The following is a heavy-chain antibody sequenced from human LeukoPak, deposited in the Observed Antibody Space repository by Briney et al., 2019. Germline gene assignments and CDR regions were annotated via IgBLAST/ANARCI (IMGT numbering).Heavy chain of an antibody. CDR2: ISVDGNNK. Sequence: PGGSLRLSCVASGFTFNTYGIHWVRQAPGKGLEWVAGISVDGNNKDYSDPVKGRLTISRDNSKNTLYLQMNSLRAEDTAVYYCAKAAYCTSTSCHFSGYAQRPLDSWGQGTLVTVSS. CDR3: AKAAYCTSTSCHFSGYAQRPLDS. V-gene: IGHV3-30*18. J-gene: IGHJ4*02. CDR1: GFTFNTYG. D-gene: IGHD2-2*01.